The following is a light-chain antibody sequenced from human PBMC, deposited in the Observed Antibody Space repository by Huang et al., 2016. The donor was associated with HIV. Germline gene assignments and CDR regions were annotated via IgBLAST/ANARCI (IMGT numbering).Light chain of an antibody. CDR3: QQSYSTPT. Sequence: DIQMTQSPSSLSASVGDRVTITCRVSPSISRSLNWYQQKPGKAPKLLIYAASILQSGVPSRFSGSGSGTDFTLTISSLQPEDFATYYCQQSYSTPTFGQGTKLEIK. V-gene: IGKV1-39*01. CDR2: AAS. J-gene: IGKJ2*01. CDR1: PSISRS.